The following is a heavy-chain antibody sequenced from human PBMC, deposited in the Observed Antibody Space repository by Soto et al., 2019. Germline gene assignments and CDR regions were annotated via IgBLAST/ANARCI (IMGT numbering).Heavy chain of an antibody. CDR2: INHSGST. Sequence: SETLSLTCAVYGGSFSGYYWSWIRQPPGKGLEWIGEINHSGSTNYNPSLKSRVTISVDTSKNQFSLKLSSVTAADTAVYYCARGHSSGLTFFDYWGQGTLVTVSS. CDR3: ARGHSSGLTFFDY. CDR1: GGSFSGYY. D-gene: IGHD6-19*01. V-gene: IGHV4-34*01. J-gene: IGHJ4*02.